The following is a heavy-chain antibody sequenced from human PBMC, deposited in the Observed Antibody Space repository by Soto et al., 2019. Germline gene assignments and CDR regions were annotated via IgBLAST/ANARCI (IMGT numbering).Heavy chain of an antibody. J-gene: IGHJ4*02. Sequence: LSLTCAVSGYSINSDYYWGWIRQPPGKGLEWIGSVDHSGRTYYSPSLRSRLTIFIDTSRNQFSLRLTSVTAADTAMYFCAKKGYYPSGKINLFDSWGPGTLVTVSS. V-gene: IGHV4-38-2*01. CDR3: AKKGYYPSGKINLFDS. CDR1: GYSINSDYY. CDR2: VDHSGRT. D-gene: IGHD3-10*01.